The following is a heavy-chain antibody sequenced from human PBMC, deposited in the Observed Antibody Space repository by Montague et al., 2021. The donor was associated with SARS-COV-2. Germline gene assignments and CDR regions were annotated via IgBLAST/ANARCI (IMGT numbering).Heavy chain of an antibody. CDR2: TLLGKKKYN. CDR1: GDSVAEIRRR. J-gene: IGHJ4*02. Sequence: CAISGDSVAEIRRRSEEHTSELPSPLKLVCRTLLGKKKYNDYAVSMQSRVTINPDTSKNQFSLHVNSVTPEDTAVYYCARDSEYAIDYWGQGLLVTVSS. V-gene: IGHV6-1*01. CDR3: ARDSEYAIDY. D-gene: IGHD2-8*01.